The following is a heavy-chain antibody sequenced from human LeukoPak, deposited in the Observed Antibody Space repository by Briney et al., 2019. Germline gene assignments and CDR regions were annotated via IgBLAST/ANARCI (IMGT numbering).Heavy chain of an antibody. D-gene: IGHD6-19*01. V-gene: IGHV3-20*04. CDR1: GFKFDDYG. J-gene: IGHJ4*02. CDR2: INWNGDSR. CDR3: AKDLDSSGWYEGPEDY. Sequence: GGSLRLSCTASGFKFDDYGMTWVRQAPGKGLEWVSDINWNGDSRGYAHSVRGRFTIYRDNSKNSLYLQMNSLRVEDTAIYYCAKDLDSSGWYEGPEDYWGQGTLVTVSA.